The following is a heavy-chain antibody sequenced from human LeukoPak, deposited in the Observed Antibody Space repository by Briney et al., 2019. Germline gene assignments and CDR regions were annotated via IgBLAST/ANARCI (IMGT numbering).Heavy chain of an antibody. J-gene: IGHJ6*03. V-gene: IGHV3-7*01. CDR2: IEQDGSEK. CDR1: GFTFSDYY. Sequence: PGGSLRLSCAASGFTFSDYYMSWIRQAPGKGLEWVANIEQDGSEKYYVDSVKGRFTISRDNAKNSLYLQMNSLRAEDTAVYYCARKYSYASYYYYMDVWGKGTTVTVSS. CDR3: ARKYSYASYYYYMDV. D-gene: IGHD5-18*01.